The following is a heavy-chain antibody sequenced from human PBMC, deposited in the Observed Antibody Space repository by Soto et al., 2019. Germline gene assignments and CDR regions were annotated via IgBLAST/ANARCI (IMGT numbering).Heavy chain of an antibody. Sequence: GESLKISCAASGFTFSSYWMHWVRQAPGKGLVWVSRINSDGSSTSYADSVKGRFTISRDNAKNTLYLQMNSLRAEDTAVYYCASEGYSSSWYYFDYWGQGTLVTVSS. CDR3: ASEGYSSSWYYFDY. CDR2: INSDGSST. D-gene: IGHD6-13*01. CDR1: GFTFSSYW. J-gene: IGHJ4*02. V-gene: IGHV3-74*01.